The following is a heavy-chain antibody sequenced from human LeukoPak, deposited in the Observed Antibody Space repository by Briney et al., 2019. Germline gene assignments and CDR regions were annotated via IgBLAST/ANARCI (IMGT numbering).Heavy chain of an antibody. CDR3: ARLREALFDY. CDR2: IYYSGRT. CDR1: GGSISNYY. Sequence: SETLSLTCTVPGGSISNYYWNWIRQPPGKGLEWIGHIYYSGRTNYNPSLKSRVTVSVDTSKNQFSLKLSSVTAADTAVYYCARLREALFDYWGQGTLVTVCS. V-gene: IGHV4-59*08. J-gene: IGHJ4*02. D-gene: IGHD1-26*01.